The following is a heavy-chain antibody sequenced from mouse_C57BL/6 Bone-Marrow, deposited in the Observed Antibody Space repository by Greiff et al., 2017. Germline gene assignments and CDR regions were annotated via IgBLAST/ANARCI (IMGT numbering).Heavy chain of an antibody. J-gene: IGHJ2*01. CDR2: ISAGGSYT. V-gene: IGHV5-4*01. Sequence: EVQLVESGGGLVKPGGSLKLSCAASGFTFSSYAMSWVRQTPEQRLEWVATISAGGSYTYYPDNVKGRFTISRDNAKNNLYLQMSHLKSEYTAMYYCAREDYWGQGTTLTVSS. CDR3: AREDY. CDR1: GFTFSSYA.